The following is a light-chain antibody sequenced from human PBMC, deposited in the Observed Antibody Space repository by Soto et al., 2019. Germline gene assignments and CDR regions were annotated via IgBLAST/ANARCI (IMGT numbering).Light chain of an antibody. CDR3: QQLNSYIIT. CDR2: AAS. CDR1: QGISSY. Sequence: DIQLTQSPSFLSASVGDRVTITYRASQGISSYLAWYQQKPGKAPKLLIYAASTLQSGVPSRFSGSGSGTEFTLTISSLQPEDFATYYCQQLNSYIITFGQGTPLEIK. V-gene: IGKV1-9*01. J-gene: IGKJ5*01.